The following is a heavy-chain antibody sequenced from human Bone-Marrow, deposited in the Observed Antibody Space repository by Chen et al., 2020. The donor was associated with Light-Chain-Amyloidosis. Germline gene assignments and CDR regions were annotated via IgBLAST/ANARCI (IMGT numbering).Heavy chain of an antibody. D-gene: IGHD1-1*01. V-gene: IGHV3-48*03. CDR3: ARVGFYNWNVHKAFDI. J-gene: IGHJ3*02. Sequence: EVQLVESGGGLVQPGGSLRLSCAASGFTFSSYEMNWVRQAPGKGLEWVSYISSSGSTIYYADSVKGRFTISRDNAKNSLYLQMNSLRAEDTAVYYCARVGFYNWNVHKAFDIWGQGTMVTVSS. CDR1: GFTFSSYE. CDR2: ISSSGSTI.